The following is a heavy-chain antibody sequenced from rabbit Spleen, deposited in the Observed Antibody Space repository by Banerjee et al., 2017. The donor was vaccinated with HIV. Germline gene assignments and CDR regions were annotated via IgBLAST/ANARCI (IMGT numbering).Heavy chain of an antibody. Sequence: QSLEESGGDLVKPGASLTLTCTASGFDFSSNAMCWVRQALGKGLEWIACIAGGSSGSTYYASWAKGRFTISKTSSTTVTLQMTSLTAADTATYFCARDVDKDVYVDYFNLWGPGHPRHRL. J-gene: IGHJ4*01. CDR2: IAGGSSGST. D-gene: IGHD6-1*01. V-gene: IGHV1S40*01. CDR3: ARDVDKDVYVDYFNL. CDR1: GFDFSSNA.